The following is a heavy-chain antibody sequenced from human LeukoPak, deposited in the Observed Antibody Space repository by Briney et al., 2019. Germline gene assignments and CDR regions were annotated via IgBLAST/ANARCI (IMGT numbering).Heavy chain of an antibody. D-gene: IGHD3-3*01. V-gene: IGHV4-34*01. CDR1: GGSFSGYY. CDR3: ARVGWKYYDFWSGYSTAFDI. J-gene: IGHJ3*02. CDR2: INHSGST. Sequence: SETLSLTCADYGGSFSGYYWSWIRQPPGKGVQWIGEINHSGSTNYNPSLKSRVTISVDTSKNQFSLKLSSVTAADTAVYYCARVGWKYYDFWSGYSTAFDIWGQGTMVTVSS.